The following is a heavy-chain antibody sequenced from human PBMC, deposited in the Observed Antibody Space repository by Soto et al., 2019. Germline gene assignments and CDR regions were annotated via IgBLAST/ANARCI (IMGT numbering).Heavy chain of an antibody. V-gene: IGHV3-23*01. J-gene: IGHJ4*02. CDR2: LYGDGNGI. CDR1: GFTFSSYA. Sequence: WGSLRLSCAASGFTFSSYAMSWVRQAPWKCLEWVSGLYGDGNGIHYADSVKGRFTISRDNYENSVYLQMNSLRVEDTAVYYCAKDAVSRDGVWLAHDWGQGAVVTVSS. CDR3: AKDAVSRDGVWLAHD. D-gene: IGHD5-12*01.